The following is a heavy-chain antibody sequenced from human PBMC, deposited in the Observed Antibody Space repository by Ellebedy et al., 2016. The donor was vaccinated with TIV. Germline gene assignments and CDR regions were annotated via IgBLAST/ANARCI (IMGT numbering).Heavy chain of an antibody. V-gene: IGHV3-7*01. CDR2: IYQDGSDK. CDR1: GFSFRSYW. D-gene: IGHD4-17*01. J-gene: IGHJ5*02. Sequence: PGGSLRLSCAASGFSFRSYWMSWVRQAPGQGLEWVANIYQDGSDKYYVDSVKGRFTISRDNANKLLFLQMNSLRVEDTAVYYCARRGSYGDYAVQVNSWFDRWGQGTLVTVSS. CDR3: ARRGSYGDYAVQVNSWFDR.